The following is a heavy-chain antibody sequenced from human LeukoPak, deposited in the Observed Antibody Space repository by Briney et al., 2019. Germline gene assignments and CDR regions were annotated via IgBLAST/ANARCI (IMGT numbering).Heavy chain of an antibody. CDR1: GYTFTSYG. CDR3: ARGRFVEWLAADY. V-gene: IGHV1-18*01. CDR2: SSAYYGNT. D-gene: IGHD3-3*01. J-gene: IGHJ4*02. Sequence: SVKVSCKAAGYTFTSYGISWVRQAPGQGLGWMGWSSAYYGNTNDAQKFQSRVTMTRDTSISTANMELSSLRSDDTAVCYWARGRFVEWLAADYWGQGTLVTVSS.